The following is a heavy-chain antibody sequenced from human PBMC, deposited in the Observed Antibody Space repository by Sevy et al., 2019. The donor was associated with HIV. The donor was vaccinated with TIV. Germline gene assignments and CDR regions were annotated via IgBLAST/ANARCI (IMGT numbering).Heavy chain of an antibody. J-gene: IGHJ3*02. CDR2: INPNSGGT. CDR3: ARGATTVVTPSFAFDI. Sequence: ASVKVSCKASGYTFTGYYMHWGRQAPGQGLEWMGWINPNSGGTNYAQKFQGRVTMTRDTSISTAYMELSRLRSDDTAVYYCARGATTVVTPSFAFDIWGQGTMVTVSS. V-gene: IGHV1-2*02. CDR1: GYTFTGYY. D-gene: IGHD4-17*01.